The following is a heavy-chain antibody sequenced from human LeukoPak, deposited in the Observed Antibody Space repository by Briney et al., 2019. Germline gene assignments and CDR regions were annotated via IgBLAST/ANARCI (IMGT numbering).Heavy chain of an antibody. V-gene: IGHV3-48*01. J-gene: IGHJ5*02. CDR3: ARDAGNSGYGCDL. D-gene: IGHD5-12*01. CDR2: IRYTSET. CDR1: GFILSQYG. Sequence: GGSLRLSCAASGFILSQYGFNWVRQAPGKGLEWVSHIRYTSETFYADSVEGRFTISRDHAGNSLYLQMNNLRGEDTAIYYCARDAGNSGYGCDLWGQGTLVTVSS.